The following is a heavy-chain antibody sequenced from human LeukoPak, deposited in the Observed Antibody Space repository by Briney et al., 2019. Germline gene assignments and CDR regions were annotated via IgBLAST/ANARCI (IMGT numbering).Heavy chain of an antibody. V-gene: IGHV1-2*02. Sequence: ASVKVSCKASGYTFTGYYMHWVRQAPGQGLEWMGWINPNSGGTNYAQKFQGRVTMTKDTSISTAYMELSRLRSDDTAVYYCARDYYGSGSYYNLIDYWGQGTLVTVSS. CDR2: INPNSGGT. D-gene: IGHD3-10*01. J-gene: IGHJ4*02. CDR1: GYTFTGYY. CDR3: ARDYYGSGSYYNLIDY.